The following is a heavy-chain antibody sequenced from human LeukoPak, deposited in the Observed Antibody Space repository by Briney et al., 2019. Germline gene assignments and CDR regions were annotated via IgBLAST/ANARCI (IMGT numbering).Heavy chain of an antibody. CDR2: IYYSGST. CDR1: GGSISSYY. J-gene: IGHJ5*02. V-gene: IGHV4-59*01. CDR3: ASLPPYCSSTSCYRFDP. Sequence: SETLSLTCTVSGGSISSYYWSWIRQPPGKGLEWIGYIYYSGSTNYNPSLKSRVTISVDTSKNQFSLKLSSVTAADTAVYYCASLPPYCSSTSCYRFDPWGQGTLVTVSS. D-gene: IGHD2-2*02.